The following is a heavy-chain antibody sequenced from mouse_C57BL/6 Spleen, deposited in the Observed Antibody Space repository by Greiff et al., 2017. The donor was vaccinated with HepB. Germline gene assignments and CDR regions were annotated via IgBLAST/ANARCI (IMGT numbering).Heavy chain of an antibody. CDR2: IYWDDDK. J-gene: IGHJ2*01. D-gene: IGHD1-1*02. Sequence: QVTLKESGPGILQSSQTLSLTCSFSGFSLSTSGMGVSWIRQPSGKGLEWLAHIYWDDDKRYNPSLKSRLTISKDTSRNQVFLKITSVDTADTATYYCARRDYALGFDYWGQGTTLTVSS. CDR1: GFSLSTSGMG. CDR3: ARRDYALGFDY. V-gene: IGHV8-12*01.